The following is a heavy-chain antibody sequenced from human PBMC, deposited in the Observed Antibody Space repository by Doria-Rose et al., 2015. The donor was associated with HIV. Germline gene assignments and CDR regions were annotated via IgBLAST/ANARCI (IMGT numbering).Heavy chain of an antibody. CDR1: GVSLSSPGMG. Sequence: QVTLKESGPVLAKPTETLTLTCTVSGVSLSSPGMGVSWIRQPPGKALEWLASIFSDDERSYKTSLKSRLTISRGTSKSQVVLTMTDMDPVDTATYYCARIKSSRWYHKYYFDFWGQGTLVIVSA. V-gene: IGHV2-26*01. J-gene: IGHJ4*02. CDR3: ARIKSSRWYHKYYFDF. CDR2: IFSDDER. D-gene: IGHD6-13*01.